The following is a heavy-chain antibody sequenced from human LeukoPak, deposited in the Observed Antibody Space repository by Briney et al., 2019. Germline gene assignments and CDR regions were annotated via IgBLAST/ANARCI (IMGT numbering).Heavy chain of an antibody. CDR1: GFTFSSYG. CDR2: IRYDGSNK. Sequence: GGSLRLSCAASGFTFSSYGMHWVRQAPGKGLEWVAFIRYDGSNKYYADSVKGRFTISRDNSKNTLYLQMNSLRADDTAVYYCARDEYSYGLRPHFDYWGQGTLVTVSS. V-gene: IGHV3-30*02. J-gene: IGHJ4*02. D-gene: IGHD5-18*01. CDR3: ARDEYSYGLRPHFDY.